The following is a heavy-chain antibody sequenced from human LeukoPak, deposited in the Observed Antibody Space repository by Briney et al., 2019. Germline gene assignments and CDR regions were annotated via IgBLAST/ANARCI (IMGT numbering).Heavy chain of an antibody. J-gene: IGHJ3*02. CDR2: IYYSGST. CDR1: GGSISSYY. D-gene: IGHD6-19*01. Sequence: PSETLSLTCTVSGGSISSYYWSWIRQPPGKGLEWIGYIYYSGSTNYNPSLKSRVTISVDTSKNQFSLKLSSVTAADTAVYYCARGKRGQWLVLGAFDIWGQGTMVTVSS. V-gene: IGHV4-59*01. CDR3: ARGKRGQWLVLGAFDI.